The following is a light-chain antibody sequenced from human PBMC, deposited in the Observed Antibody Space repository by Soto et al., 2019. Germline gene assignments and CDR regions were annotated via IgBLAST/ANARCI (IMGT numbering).Light chain of an antibody. CDR3: QQTYSTYS. CDR2: LIS. Sequence: IVLKHSPGTLSLSPWERATLSFRASQSVTSRYLAWYQQKPGQAPRLLISLISRRQSGVPSRFSGAGSETDFTLTITSLQPEDFATYFCQQTYSTYSFGQGTKVDIK. J-gene: IGKJ2*01. V-gene: IGKV3-20*01. CDR1: QSVTSRY.